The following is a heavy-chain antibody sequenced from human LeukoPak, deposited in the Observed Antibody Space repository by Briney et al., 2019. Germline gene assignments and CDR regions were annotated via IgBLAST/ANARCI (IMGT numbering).Heavy chain of an antibody. Sequence: PGGSLRLSCAASGFTFSSYEMNGVRQAPGKGLEWISYISSSGSTMYYADSVKGRFTISRDNAKNPLYLQMNSLRAEDTAIYYCASSSWYALDYWAREPWSPSPQ. CDR1: GFTFSSYE. J-gene: IGHJ4*02. D-gene: IGHD6-13*01. CDR2: ISSSGSTM. V-gene: IGHV3-48*03. CDR3: ASSSWYALDY.